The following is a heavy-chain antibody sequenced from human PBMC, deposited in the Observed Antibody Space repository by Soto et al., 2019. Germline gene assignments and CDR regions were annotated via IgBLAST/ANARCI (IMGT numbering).Heavy chain of an antibody. CDR1: GGSISSYY. CDR2: IDYSGST. CDR3: ARAPRGNYGYPSYFVY. Sequence: QVQLQETGPGLVKPWETLSLTCTDYGGSISSYYWSWMRQPPGKGLEWIGYIDYSGSTNYNPSLTSRVSISVDTSTTQFSLTLSSVTAADTGVYYCARAPRGNYGYPSYFVYWGQGTLVTVSS. D-gene: IGHD3-10*01. V-gene: IGHV4-59*01. J-gene: IGHJ4*02.